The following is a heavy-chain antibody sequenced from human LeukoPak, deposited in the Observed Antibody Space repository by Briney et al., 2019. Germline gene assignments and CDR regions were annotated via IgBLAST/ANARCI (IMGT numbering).Heavy chain of an antibody. CDR3: ARVRSSGYYYYFDY. CDR2: MNPNSGNT. D-gene: IGHD3-22*01. Sequence: GASVKVSCKASGYTFTGYYMHWVRQATGQGLEWMGWMNPNSGNTGYAQKFQGRVTMTRNTSISTAYMELSSLRSEDTAEYYCARVRSSGYYYYFDYWGQGTLVTVSS. J-gene: IGHJ4*02. CDR1: GYTFTGYY. V-gene: IGHV1-8*02.